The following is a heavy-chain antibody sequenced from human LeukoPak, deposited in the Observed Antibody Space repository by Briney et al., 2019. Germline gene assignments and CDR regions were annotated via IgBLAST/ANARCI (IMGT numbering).Heavy chain of an antibody. D-gene: IGHD3-16*01. J-gene: IGHJ4*02. CDR1: GYSFTSYW. CDR3: ARHMYYDLTFDY. Sequence: GESLKISCKGSGYSFTSYWISWVRQMPGKGLEWMERIDPSDSYTNYSPSFQGHVTISADKSISTAYLQWSSLKASDTATYYRARHMYYDLTFDYWGQGTLVTVSS. CDR2: IDPSDSYT. V-gene: IGHV5-10-1*01.